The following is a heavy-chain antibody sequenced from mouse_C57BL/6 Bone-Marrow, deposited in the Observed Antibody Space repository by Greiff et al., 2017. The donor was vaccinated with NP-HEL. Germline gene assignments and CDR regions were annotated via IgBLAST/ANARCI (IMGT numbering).Heavy chain of an antibody. CDR3: AKRDYDYDGWFAY. V-gene: IGHV1-55*01. CDR1: GYTFTSYW. Sequence: VQLQQSGAELVKPGASVKMSCKASGYTFTSYWITWVKQRPGQGLEWIGDIYPGSGSTNYNEKFKSKATLTVDTSSSTAYMQLSSLTSEDSAVYYCAKRDYDYDGWFAYWGQGTLVTVSA. CDR2: IYPGSGST. J-gene: IGHJ3*01. D-gene: IGHD2-4*01.